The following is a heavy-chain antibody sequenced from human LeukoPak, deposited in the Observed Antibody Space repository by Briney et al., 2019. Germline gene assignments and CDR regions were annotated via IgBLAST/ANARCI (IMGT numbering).Heavy chain of an antibody. V-gene: IGHV3-23*01. CDR3: SRDPRVLDY. CDR1: GFAFTTYG. Sequence: GGSLRLSCSASGFAFTTYGMNWVRQAPGKGLEWVSGIGGSGTRTYYADSVKGRFTISRDNAKKSLYLQINSLRAEDTAVYYCSRDPRVLDYWGQGTLVTVSS. CDR2: IGGSGTRT. J-gene: IGHJ4*02.